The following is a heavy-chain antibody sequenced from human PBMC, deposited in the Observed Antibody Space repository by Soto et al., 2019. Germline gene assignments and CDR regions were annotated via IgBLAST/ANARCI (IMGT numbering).Heavy chain of an antibody. Sequence: PGGSLRLSCAASGFSFRSYSMNWVRQAPGKGLEWVSSISSSSSYIYYADSVKGRFTISRDNAKNSLYLQMNSLRAEDTAVYYCARDSSRSTNGFDYWGQGTLVTVSS. CDR1: GFSFRSYS. V-gene: IGHV3-21*01. CDR3: ARDSSRSTNGFDY. CDR2: ISSSSSYI. J-gene: IGHJ4*02. D-gene: IGHD2-8*01.